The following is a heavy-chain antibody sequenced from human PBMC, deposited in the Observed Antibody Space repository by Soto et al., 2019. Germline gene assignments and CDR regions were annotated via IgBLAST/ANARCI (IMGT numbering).Heavy chain of an antibody. CDR1: GFSLGNPRMG. J-gene: IGHJ4*02. Sequence: SGPTLVNPTETLTLTCTVSGFSLGNPRMGVSWIRQTPGKALEWLAHIFSNDDKSYRTSLKSRVTISKDTSKSQVVLRMTNMDPVDTGTYYCARVYDSSGYEYWGQGTRVTVSS. CDR2: IFSNDDK. V-gene: IGHV2-26*01. D-gene: IGHD3-22*01. CDR3: ARVYDSSGYEY.